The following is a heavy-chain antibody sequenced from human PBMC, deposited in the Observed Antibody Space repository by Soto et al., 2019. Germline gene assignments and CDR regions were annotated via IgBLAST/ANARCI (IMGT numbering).Heavy chain of an antibody. CDR2: VNHSGEA. D-gene: IGHD2-8*01. V-gene: IGHV4-34*08. Sequence: LSLTCGVSGGTFRNYYWIWVRQPPGKGLEWIGEVNHSGEATYNPSLQSRITISLDTSNNQFSLKMTSVTAADTAMYFCTRAGRCPRSWFDPWGQGTQVHVSS. J-gene: IGHJ5*02. CDR1: GGTFRNYY. CDR3: TRAGRCPRSWFDP.